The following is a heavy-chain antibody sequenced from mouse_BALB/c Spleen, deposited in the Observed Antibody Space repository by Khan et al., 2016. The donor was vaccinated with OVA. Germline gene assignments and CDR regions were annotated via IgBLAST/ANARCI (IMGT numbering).Heavy chain of an antibody. D-gene: IGHD1-1*01. Sequence: EVQLVESGGDLVKPGGSLKLSCAASGFTFSTYGMSWVRQAPDKRLEWVATVSTGGSYTYYPDSVKGRFPISRDNAKNTLYLPMSGLRSEDTAMFYCTRLAYYYDSEGFAYWGQGTLVTVSA. CDR1: GFTFSTYG. CDR3: TRLAYYYDSEGFAY. CDR2: VSTGGSYT. J-gene: IGHJ3*01. V-gene: IGHV5-6*01.